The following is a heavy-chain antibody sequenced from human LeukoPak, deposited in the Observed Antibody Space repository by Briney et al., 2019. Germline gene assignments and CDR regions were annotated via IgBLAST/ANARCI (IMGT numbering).Heavy chain of an antibody. V-gene: IGHV3-23*01. Sequence: PGGSLRLSCAASGFTFSGYARSWVRQAPGKGLEWVSAISNSGGGTYYADSVKGRFTISRDNSMNTLYLQMNSLRVDDTAVYYCAKGGGPAPFDYWGQGALVTVSS. CDR2: ISNSGGGT. D-gene: IGHD2-15*01. CDR1: GFTFSGYA. CDR3: AKGGGPAPFDY. J-gene: IGHJ4*02.